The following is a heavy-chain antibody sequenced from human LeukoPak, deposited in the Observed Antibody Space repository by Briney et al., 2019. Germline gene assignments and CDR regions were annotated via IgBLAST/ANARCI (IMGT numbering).Heavy chain of an antibody. Sequence: PGGSLRLSCAASGFSFSSYSMNWVRQAPGKGLEWVSSISSSSSYIYYADSVKGRFTISRDNAKNSLYLQMNSLRAEDTAVYYCARDYYDSSGYSHGAFDIWGQGTMVTVSS. J-gene: IGHJ3*02. V-gene: IGHV3-21*01. CDR2: ISSSSSYI. CDR3: ARDYYDSSGYSHGAFDI. CDR1: GFSFSSYS. D-gene: IGHD3-22*01.